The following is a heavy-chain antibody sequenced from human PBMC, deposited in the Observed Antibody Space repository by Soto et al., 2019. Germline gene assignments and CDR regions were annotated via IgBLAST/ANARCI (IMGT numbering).Heavy chain of an antibody. CDR3: ARGGVDYYDSSGYYFSPYYFDY. V-gene: IGHV4-30-2*01. Sequence: PSGTLSLTCTVSGGSISSGGYYWSWIRQHPGKGLEWIGYIYHSGSTYYNPSLKSRVTISVDRSKNQFSLKLSSVTAADTAVYYCARGGVDYYDSSGYYFSPYYFDYWGQGTLVTVSS. CDR1: GGSISSGGYY. D-gene: IGHD3-22*01. J-gene: IGHJ4*02. CDR2: IYHSGST.